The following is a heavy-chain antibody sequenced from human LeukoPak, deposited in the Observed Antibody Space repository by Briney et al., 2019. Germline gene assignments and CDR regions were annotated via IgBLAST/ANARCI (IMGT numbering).Heavy chain of an antibody. D-gene: IGHD2-8*01. Sequence: GGSLRLSCVASGLTFSSYSMNWVRQAPAKGLDSVSYISSSSSTRYYADSVKGRFTISRDNAKNSLYLQMNSLRDEDTAVYYCAANLYAFDFWGQGTMVTV. V-gene: IGHV3-48*02. J-gene: IGHJ3*01. CDR2: ISSSSSTR. CDR1: GLTFSSYS. CDR3: AANLYAFDF.